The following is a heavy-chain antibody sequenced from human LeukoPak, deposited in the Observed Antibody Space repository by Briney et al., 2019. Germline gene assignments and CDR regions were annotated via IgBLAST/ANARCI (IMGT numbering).Heavy chain of an antibody. V-gene: IGHV3-23*01. CDR2: ISGSGGST. J-gene: IGHJ4*02. D-gene: IGHD3-3*01. CDR3: TGGSGYYIYFDV. CDR1: GFTFSSYA. Sequence: GGSLRLSCAASGFTFSSYAMSWVRQAPGKGLEWVSAISGSGGSTYYADSVKGRFTISRDNSKNTLYLQMNSLRAEDTAVYYCTGGSGYYIYFDVWGQGTLVTVSS.